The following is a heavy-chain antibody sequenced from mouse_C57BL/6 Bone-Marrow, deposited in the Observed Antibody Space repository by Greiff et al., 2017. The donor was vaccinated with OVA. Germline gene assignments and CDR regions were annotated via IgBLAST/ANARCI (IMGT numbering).Heavy chain of an antibody. D-gene: IGHD3-2*02. Sequence: DVMLVESGGGLVQSGRSLRLSCATSGFTFSDFYMEWVRQAPGKGLEWIAASRNKANDYTTEYSASVKGRFIVSRDTSQSILYLQMNALRAEDTAIYYCARDAQAQATSGFAYWGQGTLVTVSA. CDR1: GFTFSDFY. CDR3: ARDAQAQATSGFAY. J-gene: IGHJ3*01. V-gene: IGHV7-1*01. CDR2: SRNKANDYTT.